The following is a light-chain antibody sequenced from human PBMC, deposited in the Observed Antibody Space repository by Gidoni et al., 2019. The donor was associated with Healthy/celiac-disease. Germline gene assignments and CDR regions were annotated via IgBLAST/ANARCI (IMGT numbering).Light chain of an antibody. V-gene: IGLV2-11*01. J-gene: IGLJ3*02. CDR3: CSYAGSYTFSWV. Sequence: QSALTQPRSVSGSPGHSVTISCTGTSSDVGGYNYVSWYQQHQGKAPKLMIYDVIKRPSGVPDRVSGSKSGNTASLTISGLQAEDEADDYCCSYAGSYTFSWVFGGGTKLTVL. CDR2: DVI. CDR1: SSDVGGYNY.